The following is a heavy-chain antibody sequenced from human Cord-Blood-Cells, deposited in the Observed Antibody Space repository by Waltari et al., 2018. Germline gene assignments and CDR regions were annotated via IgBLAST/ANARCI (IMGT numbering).Heavy chain of an antibody. CDR3: ARDYDCSSTSCDAFDI. Sequence: QVQLVQSGAEVKKPGSSVKVSCKAVGGNFSSYAISWVRQAPGQGLEWMGGIIPIFGTANYAQKFQGRVTITADESTSTAYMELSSLRSEDTAVYYCARDYDCSSTSCDAFDIWGQGTMVTVSS. D-gene: IGHD2-2*01. J-gene: IGHJ3*02. CDR1: GGNFSSYA. V-gene: IGHV1-69*01. CDR2: IIPIFGTA.